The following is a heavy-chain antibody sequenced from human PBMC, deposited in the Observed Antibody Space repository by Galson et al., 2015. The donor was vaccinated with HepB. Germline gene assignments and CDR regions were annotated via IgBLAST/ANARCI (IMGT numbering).Heavy chain of an antibody. CDR2: IGSASYNYAT. V-gene: IGHV3-73*01. CDR3: ATHHSFTHAI. D-gene: IGHD1-14*01. J-gene: IGHJ3*02. Sequence: SLRLSCAGSGFTFSGSAMHWVRQASGKGLEWVGRIGSASYNYATAYTASVKGRFTCSRDNAKNSLYLQMNSLRAEDTAMYYCATHHSFTHAIWGQGTMVTVSS. CDR1: GFTFSGSA.